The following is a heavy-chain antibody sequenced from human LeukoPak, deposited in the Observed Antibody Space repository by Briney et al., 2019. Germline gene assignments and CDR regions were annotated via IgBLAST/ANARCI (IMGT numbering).Heavy chain of an antibody. Sequence: SETLSLTCAVYGGSFSGYYWSWIRQPPGKGLEWIGEINHSGSTNYNPSLKSRVTISVDTSKNQFSLKLSSVTAADTAVYYCARGTSYYYGSGSYYRNWGQGTLVTVSS. CDR1: GGSFSGYY. V-gene: IGHV4-34*01. CDR2: INHSGST. CDR3: ARGTSYYYGSGSYYRN. D-gene: IGHD3-10*01. J-gene: IGHJ4*02.